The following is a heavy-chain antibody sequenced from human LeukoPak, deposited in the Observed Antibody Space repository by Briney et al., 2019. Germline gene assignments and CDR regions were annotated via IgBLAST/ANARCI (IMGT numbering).Heavy chain of an antibody. CDR3: ARDSHTGVLYDILTDYYPYYFDY. CDR1: GFTFSTYS. V-gene: IGHV3-21*01. J-gene: IGHJ4*02. Sequence: GGSLRLSCAASGFTFSTYSMNWVRQAPGKGLEWVSSISSSSTYIYYADSVKGRFTISRDNAKNSLHLQMNSLRAEDTAVYYCARDSHTGVLYDILTDYYPYYFDYWGQGTLVTVSS. CDR2: ISSSSTYI. D-gene: IGHD3-9*01.